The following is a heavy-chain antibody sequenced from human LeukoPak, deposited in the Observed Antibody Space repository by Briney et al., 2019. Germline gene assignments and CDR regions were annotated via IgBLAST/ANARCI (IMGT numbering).Heavy chain of an antibody. CDR3: ARLGGSGSYYGY. Sequence: GGSLRLSRAASRFTVSSNYMSWVRHAPGGGLEGVSVIYSGGSTYYADSVKGRFTIFRDNSKNTLYLQMNSLRAEDTAVYYCARLGGSGSYYGYWGQGTLVTVSS. J-gene: IGHJ4*02. CDR1: RFTVSSNY. D-gene: IGHD3-10*01. CDR2: IYSGGST. V-gene: IGHV3-53*01.